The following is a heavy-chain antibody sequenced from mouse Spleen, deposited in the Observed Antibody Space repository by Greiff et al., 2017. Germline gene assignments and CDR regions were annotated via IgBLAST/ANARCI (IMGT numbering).Heavy chain of an antibody. Sequence: VQLQQPGAELVKPGASVKLSCKASGYTFTSYWMHWVKQRPGQGLEWIGMIHPNSGSTNYNEKFKSKATLTVDKSSSTAYMQLSSLTSEDSAVYYCARYAFTTVDYFDYWGQGTTLTVSS. CDR2: IHPNSGST. CDR1: GYTFTSYW. V-gene: IGHV1-64*01. J-gene: IGHJ2*01. D-gene: IGHD1-1*01. CDR3: ARYAFTTVDYFDY.